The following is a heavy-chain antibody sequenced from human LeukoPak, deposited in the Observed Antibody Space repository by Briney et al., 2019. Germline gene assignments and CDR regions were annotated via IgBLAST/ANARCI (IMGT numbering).Heavy chain of an antibody. Sequence: PGGSLRLSCAASGFTFSSYSMNWVSQAPAKGLEWVSSISSSSYIYYADSVKGRFTISRDNAKNSLYLQMNSLRAEDTAVYYCARTVVPAALSPYWFDPWGQGTLVTVSS. J-gene: IGHJ5*02. D-gene: IGHD2-2*01. V-gene: IGHV3-21*01. CDR3: ARTVVPAALSPYWFDP. CDR1: GFTFSSYS. CDR2: ISSSSYI.